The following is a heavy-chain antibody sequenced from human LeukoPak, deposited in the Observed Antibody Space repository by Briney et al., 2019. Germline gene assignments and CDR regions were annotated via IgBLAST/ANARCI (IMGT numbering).Heavy chain of an antibody. J-gene: IGHJ4*02. D-gene: IGHD6-13*01. CDR3: ARAGDVAVAGPYYFDY. Sequence: HPGRSLRLSCAASGFTFSSYGMHWVRQAPGKGLEWVAVIWYDGSNKYYADSVKGRFTISRDNSKNTLYLQMNSLRAEDTAVYYCARAGDVAVAGPYYFDYWGQGTLVTVSS. CDR1: GFTFSSYG. V-gene: IGHV3-33*01. CDR2: IWYDGSNK.